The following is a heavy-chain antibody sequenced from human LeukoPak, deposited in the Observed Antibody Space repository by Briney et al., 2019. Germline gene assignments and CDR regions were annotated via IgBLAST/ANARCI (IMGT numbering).Heavy chain of an antibody. CDR2: ISSSATTI. J-gene: IGHJ4*02. Sequence: GGSLRLSCAASGFTFSDYHMNWIRQAPGKGLEWVSYISSSATTIYYADSVKGRFTISRDNAKKSLYLQMNSLRAEDTAVYYCARDHSSSWNYFDYWGQGTLVTVSS. CDR1: GFTFSDYH. CDR3: ARDHSSSWNYFDY. V-gene: IGHV3-11*04. D-gene: IGHD6-13*01.